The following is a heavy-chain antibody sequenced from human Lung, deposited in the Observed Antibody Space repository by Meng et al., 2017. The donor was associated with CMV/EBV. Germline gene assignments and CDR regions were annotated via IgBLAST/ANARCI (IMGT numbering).Heavy chain of an antibody. J-gene: IGHJ4*02. V-gene: IGHV3-23*01. CDR2: ISGRGGST. D-gene: IGHD3-3*01. CDR1: GFTFSSYA. Sequence: SXAASGFTFSSYAMSWVRQAPGKGLEWVSTISGRGGSTYYADSVKGRFTISRDNSKNTLYLQMNSLRAEDTAVYYCAIDFWSGYYLSDFDYWGQGTLVTVSS. CDR3: AIDFWSGYYLSDFDY.